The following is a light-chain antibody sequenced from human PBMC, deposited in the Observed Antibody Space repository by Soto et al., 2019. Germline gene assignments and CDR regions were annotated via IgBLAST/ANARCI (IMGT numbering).Light chain of an antibody. V-gene: IGLV2-14*01. CDR2: QVT. Sequence: QSALTQPASVSGSPGQSLAISCTGTNSDDGAYNYVSWYQQHPGKPPKLVIYQVTNRPSGVSDRFSGSKSGGAASLTISGLQAEDEADYYCIPDTSGGIVVFGGGTKLTVL. CDR1: NSDDGAYNY. CDR3: IPDTSGGIVV. J-gene: IGLJ2*01.